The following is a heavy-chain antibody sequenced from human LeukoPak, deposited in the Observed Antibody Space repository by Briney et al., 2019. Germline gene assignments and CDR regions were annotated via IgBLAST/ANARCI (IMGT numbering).Heavy chain of an antibody. Sequence: GESLNISCKASGYSFTSYWIAWVRQMPGKRLEWMGIIYPGDSYTTYSPSFQGQVTISADKSISTAYLQWRSLKASDTAMYYCARRSGSDALDIWGQGTMVTVSS. V-gene: IGHV5-51*01. CDR3: ARRSGSDALDI. J-gene: IGHJ3*02. CDR1: GYSFTSYW. CDR2: IYPGDSYT. D-gene: IGHD3-10*01.